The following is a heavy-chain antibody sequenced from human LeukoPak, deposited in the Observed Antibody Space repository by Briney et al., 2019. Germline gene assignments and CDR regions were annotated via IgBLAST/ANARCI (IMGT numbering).Heavy chain of an antibody. CDR2: INHSGST. V-gene: IGHV4-34*01. D-gene: IGHD6-19*01. Sequence: SETLSLTCAVYGGSFSGYYWSWIRQPPGKGLEWIGEINHSGSTNYNPSLKSRVTISVDTSKNQFSLKLSSVTAADTAVYYCARAHSSGWYGAFDYWGQGTLVTVSS. CDR1: GGSFSGYY. J-gene: IGHJ4*02. CDR3: ARAHSSGWYGAFDY.